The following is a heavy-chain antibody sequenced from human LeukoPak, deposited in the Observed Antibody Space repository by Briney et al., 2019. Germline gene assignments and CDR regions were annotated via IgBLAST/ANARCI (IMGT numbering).Heavy chain of an antibody. CDR3: ARVHYSLRWVTAWDY. J-gene: IGHJ4*02. CDR2: INPNSGST. Sequence: ASVKVSCKASGYTFTGYYMHWVRQAPGQGLEWMGWINPNSGSTNYAQKFQGRVTMTRDTSVSTAYMELSSLTSDDTAVYYCARVHYSLRWVTAWDYWGQGALVIVSS. CDR1: GYTFTGYY. V-gene: IGHV1-2*02. D-gene: IGHD5-24*01.